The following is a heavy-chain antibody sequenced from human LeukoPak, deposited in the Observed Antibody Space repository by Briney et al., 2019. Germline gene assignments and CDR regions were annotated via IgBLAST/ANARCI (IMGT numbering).Heavy chain of an antibody. CDR3: ARSGYSGYDRAFPFDY. V-gene: IGHV1-69*04. CDR1: GGTYSSYA. CDR2: IIPILGIA. J-gene: IGHJ4*02. D-gene: IGHD5-12*01. Sequence: ASVKVSCKASGGTYSSYAISWVRQAPGQGLEWMGRIIPILGIANYAQKFQGRVTITADKSTSTAYMELSSLRSEDTAVYYCARSGYSGYDRAFPFDYWGQGTLVTVSS.